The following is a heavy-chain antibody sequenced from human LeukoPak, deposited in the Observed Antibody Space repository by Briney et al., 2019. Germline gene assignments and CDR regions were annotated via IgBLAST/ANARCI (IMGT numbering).Heavy chain of an antibody. CDR3: ARDSGRYCSGGSCYRYYYMDV. J-gene: IGHJ6*03. Sequence: PGGSLRLSCASSGFSFGSYSMSWVRQAPGKGLEWIGYIYYRGSTNYNPSLKSRVTISVDTSKNQFSLKLSSVTAADTAVYYCARDSGRYCSGGSCYRYYYMDVWGKGTTVTVSS. D-gene: IGHD2-15*01. CDR1: GFSFGSYS. V-gene: IGHV4-59*01. CDR2: IYYRGST.